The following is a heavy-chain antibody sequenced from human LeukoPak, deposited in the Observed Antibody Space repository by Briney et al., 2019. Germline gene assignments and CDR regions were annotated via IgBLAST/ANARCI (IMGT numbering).Heavy chain of an antibody. V-gene: IGHV3-11*01. CDR1: GFTFSDYY. J-gene: IGHJ4*02. CDR2: ISGSGTTI. CDR3: AKRRDYFDH. Sequence: GGSLRLSCAASGFTFSDYYMSWIRQTPGKELEWLAYISGSGTTIYYADSVRGRFTISRDNSQSSLYLQMNSLRTEDTAVYYCAKRRDYFDHWGQGALVTVSS.